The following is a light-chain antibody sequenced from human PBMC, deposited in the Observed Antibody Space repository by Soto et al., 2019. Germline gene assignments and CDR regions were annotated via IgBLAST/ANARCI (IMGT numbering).Light chain of an antibody. CDR2: EVR. CDR1: SSDVGGHNY. CDR3: SSYTTTSTLRV. V-gene: IGLV2-14*01. J-gene: IGLJ3*02. Sequence: QSALTQPASVSGSPGQSITISFTGTSSDVGGHNYVSWYQHHPGKAPKLLIYEVRVRPSGVSIRFSGSKSANTASLTISGLQAEDEADYYCSSYTTTSTLRVFGGGTKLTVL.